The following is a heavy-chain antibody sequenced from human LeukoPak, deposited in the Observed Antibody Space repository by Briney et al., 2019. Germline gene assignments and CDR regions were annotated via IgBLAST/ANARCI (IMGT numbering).Heavy chain of an antibody. V-gene: IGHV3-64D*09. CDR1: GFTFSSYA. J-gene: IGHJ4*02. D-gene: IGHD6-19*01. Sequence: GGSLRLSCSASGFTFSSYAMYWVRQAPGRGLEYVSGISSNGGSTYYADSVKGRFTISRDNSKNTLYLQMSSLRAEDTAVYYCVKITSSSGGDYWGQGTLVTVSS. CDR2: ISSNGGST. CDR3: VKITSSSGGDY.